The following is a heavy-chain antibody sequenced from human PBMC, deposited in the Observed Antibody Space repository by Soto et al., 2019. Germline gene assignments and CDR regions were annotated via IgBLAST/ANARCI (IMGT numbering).Heavy chain of an antibody. CDR3: ARDQVLRYLEWWQAGVGYGMDV. CDR1: GYTFTSYA. CDR2: INAGNGNT. Sequence: QVQLVQSGAEVKKPGASVKVSCKASGYTFTSYAMHWVRQAPGQRLEWMGWINAGNGNTKYSQKFQGRVTITRDTYASTAYMELSSLRSEDTAVYYCARDQVLRYLEWWQAGVGYGMDVWGQGTTVTVSS. D-gene: IGHD3-3*01. V-gene: IGHV1-3*01. J-gene: IGHJ6*02.